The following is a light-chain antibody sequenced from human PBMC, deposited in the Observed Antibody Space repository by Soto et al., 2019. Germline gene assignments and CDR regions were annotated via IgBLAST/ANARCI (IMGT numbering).Light chain of an antibody. CDR1: QSVNNY. Sequence: IVMTHSPATLAVSPWETTRLSFRASQSVNNYLAWYQQKPSQAPRLLIYGASTRATGIPARFSGSGSGTEFTLTISSLQSEDFAVYYCQQYSNWPRTFGQGTKVDI. CDR2: GAS. V-gene: IGKV3-15*01. CDR3: QQYSNWPRT. J-gene: IGKJ1*01.